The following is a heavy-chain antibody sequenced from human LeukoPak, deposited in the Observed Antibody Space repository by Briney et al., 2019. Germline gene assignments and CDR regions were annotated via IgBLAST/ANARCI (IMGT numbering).Heavy chain of an antibody. V-gene: IGHV3-66*01. CDR1: GFTVSSSY. Sequence: GGSLRLSCAASGFTVSSSYMTWVRQAPGKGLEWVSVIYSGGTTYYADSVKGRFTISRDNSKNTLYLQMNSLRDEDTAVYYCARMESTTVTAIDYWGQGTLVTVSS. CDR2: IYSGGTT. D-gene: IGHD4-17*01. J-gene: IGHJ4*02. CDR3: ARMESTTVTAIDY.